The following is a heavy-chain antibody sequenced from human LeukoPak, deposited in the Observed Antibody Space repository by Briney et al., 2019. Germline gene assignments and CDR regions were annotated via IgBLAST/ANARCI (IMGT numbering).Heavy chain of an antibody. V-gene: IGHV3-21*01. D-gene: IGHD6-19*01. CDR1: GFTFSSYS. J-gene: IGHJ4*02. CDR2: ISGSSSYI. CDR3: ARDQSGWYLDY. Sequence: GGSLRLSCAASGFTFSSYSMNWVRQAPGKGLEWVSSISGSSSYIYYADSVKGRFTISRDNAKNSLYLQMNSLRAEDTAVYYCARDQSGWYLDYWGQGTLVTVSS.